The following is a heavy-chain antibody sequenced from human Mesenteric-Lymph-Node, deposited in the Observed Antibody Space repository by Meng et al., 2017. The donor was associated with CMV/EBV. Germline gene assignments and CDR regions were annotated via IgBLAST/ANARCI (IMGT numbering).Heavy chain of an antibody. J-gene: IGHJ5*02. CDR2: INHSGST. CDR1: GGSFSGYC. Sequence: TCAGYGGSFSGYCWSWIRQPPGKGLEWIGEINHSGSTNYNPSLKSRVTISVDTSKNQFSLKLSSVTAADTAVYYCARRNYRGYNWFDPWGQGTLVTVSS. CDR3: ARRNYRGYNWFDP. V-gene: IGHV4-34*01. D-gene: IGHD1-7*01.